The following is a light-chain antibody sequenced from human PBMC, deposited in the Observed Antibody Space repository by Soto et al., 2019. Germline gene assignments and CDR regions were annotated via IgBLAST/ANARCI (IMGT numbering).Light chain of an antibody. V-gene: IGLV2-14*01. CDR3: SSYTRSSTL. CDR1: SSDVGGYNY. J-gene: IGLJ1*01. Sequence: QSALTQPASVSGSPGQSITISCTGTSSDVGGYNYVSWYQQHPGKAPKLMIYAVTDRPSGVSSRFSGSKSGNTASLTIYGLKAEDEDDYYCSSYTRSSTLFGTGTKVTV. CDR2: AVT.